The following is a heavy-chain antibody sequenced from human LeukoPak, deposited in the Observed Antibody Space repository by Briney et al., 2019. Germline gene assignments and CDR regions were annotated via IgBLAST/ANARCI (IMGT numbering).Heavy chain of an antibody. CDR1: GDSVSSNSAN. V-gene: IGHV6-1*01. CDR3: ARVATGAPRYYYGMDV. CDR2: TYYRSKWYN. Sequence: QTLSLTCAISGDSVSSNSANWNWIRQSPSRGLEWLGRTYYRSKWYNDYAVSVKSRITINADTSKNQLSLQLNSVTPEDTAVYYCARVATGAPRYYYGMDVWGKGTTVTVSS. D-gene: IGHD1-1*01. J-gene: IGHJ6*04.